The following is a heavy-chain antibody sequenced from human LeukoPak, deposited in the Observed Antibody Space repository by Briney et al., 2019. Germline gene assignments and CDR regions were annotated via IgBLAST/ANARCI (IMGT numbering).Heavy chain of an antibody. CDR2: ISYDGSNK. CDR1: GFTFSSYG. D-gene: IGHD3-10*01. J-gene: IGHJ4*02. V-gene: IGHV3-30*18. Sequence: PGGSLRLSCAASGFTFSSYGMHWVRQAPGKGLEWVAVISYDGSNKYYADSVKGRFTISRDNSKNTLYLQMNSLRADDTAVYYCAKDAYYGSGSYCPDYWGQGTLVTVSP. CDR3: AKDAYYGSGSYCPDY.